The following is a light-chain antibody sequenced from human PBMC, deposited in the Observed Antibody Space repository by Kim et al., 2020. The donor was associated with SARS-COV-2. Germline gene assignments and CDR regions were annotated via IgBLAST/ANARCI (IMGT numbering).Light chain of an antibody. J-gene: IGKJ3*01. CDR3: QQYGSSPPFT. CDR1: QSVSGSY. CDR2: GTS. Sequence: PGERAAISCRASQSVSGSYLAWYQQKPGQAPRLLIYGTSSRATGIPDRFSGSGSGTDFTLTISRLEPEDFAVYYCQQYGSSPPFTFGPGTKVDIK. V-gene: IGKV3-20*01.